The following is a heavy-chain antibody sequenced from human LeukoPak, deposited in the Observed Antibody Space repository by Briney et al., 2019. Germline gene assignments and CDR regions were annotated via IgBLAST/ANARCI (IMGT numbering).Heavy chain of an antibody. CDR3: ARGKVSLLTD. CDR1: GFTVSSNY. D-gene: IGHD1-20*01. CDR2: IYSGGST. Sequence: GGSLRLSCAASGFTVSSNYXXWXRQAPGKGLEWVSVIYSGGSTYYADSVKGRFTISXXNSKNTLYLQMNSLRAADTAVYYCARGKVSLLTDWGQGTLVTVSS. J-gene: IGHJ4*02. V-gene: IGHV3-53*01.